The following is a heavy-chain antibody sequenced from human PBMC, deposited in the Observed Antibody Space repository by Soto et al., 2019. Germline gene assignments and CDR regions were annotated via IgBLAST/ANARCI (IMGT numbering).Heavy chain of an antibody. CDR3: ARDGRDMNDY. CDR1: GFTFSTYA. V-gene: IGHV3-64*01. Sequence: EVQLVESGGGLVQPGGSLRLSCAASGFTFSTYAMQWVRQAPRKGLEFVSSISSNGGTTNYAYSVKGRFTISRDNSRDTLYLQMGSLRLVEMAVYYCARDGRDMNDYWGQGTLVNVSS. CDR2: ISSNGGTT. D-gene: IGHD2-15*01. J-gene: IGHJ4*02.